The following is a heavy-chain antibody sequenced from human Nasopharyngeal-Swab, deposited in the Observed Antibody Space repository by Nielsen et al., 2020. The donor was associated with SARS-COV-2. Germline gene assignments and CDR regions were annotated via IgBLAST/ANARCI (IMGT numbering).Heavy chain of an antibody. V-gene: IGHV3-30-3*02. Sequence: GESLKISCAASGFTFSSYAMHWVRQAPGKGLEWVAVISYDGSNKYYADSVKGRFTISRDNSKNTLYLQMNSPRAEDTAVYYCASNLIQGFDYWGQGTLVTVSS. J-gene: IGHJ4*02. CDR1: GFTFSSYA. CDR3: ASNLIQGFDY. D-gene: IGHD2-8*01. CDR2: ISYDGSNK.